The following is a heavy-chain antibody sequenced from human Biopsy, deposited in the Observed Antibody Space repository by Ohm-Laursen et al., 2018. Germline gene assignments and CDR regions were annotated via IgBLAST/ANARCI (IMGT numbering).Heavy chain of an antibody. CDR1: GKTFSDYQ. Sequence: PSETLSLTWVVFGKTFSDYQWSWIRQPPGKGLEWIGQINQAGTTNYNPSLKSRVSISADASKYEFSLRLTSVTAADTAVYLCGNEVHGRDYWGLGAQVTVSS. J-gene: IGHJ4*02. CDR2: INQAGTT. D-gene: IGHD2-15*01. CDR3: GNEVHGRDY. V-gene: IGHV4-34*08.